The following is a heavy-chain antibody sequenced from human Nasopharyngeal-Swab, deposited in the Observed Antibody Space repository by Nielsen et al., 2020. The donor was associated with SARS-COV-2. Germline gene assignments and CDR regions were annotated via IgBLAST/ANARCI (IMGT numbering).Heavy chain of an antibody. J-gene: IGHJ4*02. CDR1: GFTFSDYY. D-gene: IGHD5-12*01. V-gene: IGHV3-11*01. CDR3: ARARGYSGYGFDY. Sequence: GESLKISCAASGFTFSDYYMSWIRQAPGKGLEWVSYISSSGSTIYYADSVKGRFTISRDNAKNSLYLQMNSLRAEDTAAYYCARARGYSGYGFDYWGQGTLVTVFS. CDR2: ISSSGSTI.